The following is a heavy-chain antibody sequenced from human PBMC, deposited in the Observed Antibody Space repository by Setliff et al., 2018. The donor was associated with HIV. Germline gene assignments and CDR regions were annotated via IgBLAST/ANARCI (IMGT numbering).Heavy chain of an antibody. J-gene: IGHJ4*02. CDR3: ARDVPAEMYSTRLDY. V-gene: IGHV1-18*01. D-gene: IGHD2-21*01. CDR2: ISAYNGNT. Sequence: ASVKVSCKASGYTFTSYGISWVRQAPGQGLEWMGWISAYNGNTNYAQKLKGRVTMTEDTSTDTAYMELSSLTSEDTAMYYCARDVPAEMYSTRLDYWGQGTLVTVSS. CDR1: GYTFTSYG.